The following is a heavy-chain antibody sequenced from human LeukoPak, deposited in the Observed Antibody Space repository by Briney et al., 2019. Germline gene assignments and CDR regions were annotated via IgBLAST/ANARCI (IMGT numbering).Heavy chain of an antibody. CDR2: ISGSGSST. D-gene: IGHD4-17*01. J-gene: IGHJ6*02. CDR3: VKDNYGDFRYSGMDV. V-gene: IGHV3-23*01. Sequence: SGGSLRLSCAASGFTFSSYAMSWDRQAPGKGLEWVSGISGSGSSTYYADSVKGRFTISRDNSKNTLYLQMNSLRAEDTAVYYCVKDNYGDFRYSGMDVWGQGTTFTVSS. CDR1: GFTFSSYA.